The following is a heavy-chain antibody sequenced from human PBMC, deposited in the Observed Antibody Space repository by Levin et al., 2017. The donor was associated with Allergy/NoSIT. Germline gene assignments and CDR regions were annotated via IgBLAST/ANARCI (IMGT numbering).Heavy chain of an antibody. CDR2: ISYDGSNK. J-gene: IGHJ6*02. Sequence: GESLKISCAASGFTFSSYGMHWVRQAPGKGLEWVAVISYDGSNKYYADSVKGRFTISRDNSKNKLYLQMNSLRAEDTAVYYCAKDRPPLVADFWSGFYNDGMDVWGQGTTVTVSS. CDR3: AKDRPPLVADFWSGFYNDGMDV. V-gene: IGHV3-30*18. D-gene: IGHD3-3*01. CDR1: GFTFSSYG.